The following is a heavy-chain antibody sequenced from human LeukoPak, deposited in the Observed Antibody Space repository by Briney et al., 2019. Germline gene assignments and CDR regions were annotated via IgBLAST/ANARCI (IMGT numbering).Heavy chain of an antibody. V-gene: IGHV3-74*01. D-gene: IGHD1-14*01. Sequence: GGSLRLSCAASGFTFSNYWMHWVRQAPGKGLVWVSRINGDGSSKSYADSVKGRFSISRDNTRNTVYMQMSSLRAEDTAVYYCTRGGGTSDYWGQGTLVTVSS. CDR3: TRGGGTSDY. J-gene: IGHJ4*02. CDR2: INGDGSSK. CDR1: GFTFSNYW.